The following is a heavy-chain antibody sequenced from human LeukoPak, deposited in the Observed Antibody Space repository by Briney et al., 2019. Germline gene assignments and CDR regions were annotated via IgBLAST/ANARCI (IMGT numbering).Heavy chain of an antibody. V-gene: IGHV3-30*18. CDR1: GFTFSSYA. J-gene: IGHJ4*02. CDR3: AKTAAAGNFDY. Sequence: GGSLRLSCAASGFTFSSYAMSWVRQAPGKGLEWVAVVSYDGSNKYYADSVKGRFTISRDNSKNTLYLQMNSLRAEDTAVYYCAKTAAAGNFDYWGQGTLVTVSS. D-gene: IGHD6-13*01. CDR2: VSYDGSNK.